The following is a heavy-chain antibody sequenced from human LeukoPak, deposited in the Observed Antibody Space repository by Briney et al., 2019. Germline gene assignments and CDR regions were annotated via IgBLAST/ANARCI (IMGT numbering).Heavy chain of an antibody. V-gene: IGHV4-59*12. D-gene: IGHD6-19*01. J-gene: IGHJ4*02. CDR2: IYYSGST. Sequence: SETLFLTCTVFGGSISSYYWSWIRQPPGKGLEWIGYIYYSGSTNYNPSLKSRVTISVDTSKNQFSLKLSSVTAADTAVYFCARALDSSGWRYYFDNWGQGTLVTVSS. CDR1: GGSISSYY. CDR3: ARALDSSGWRYYFDN.